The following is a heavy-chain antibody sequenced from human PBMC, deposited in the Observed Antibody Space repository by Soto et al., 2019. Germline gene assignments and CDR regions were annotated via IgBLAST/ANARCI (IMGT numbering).Heavy chain of an antibody. Sequence: QVQLKESGPGLVKPSETLSLTCSVSGGYIRNHYLSWIRQAPGKVLEWIGYTYYSGSITYNTSLKSRVTISQDASGNQLSLQVASVTAADKAVYIWAEMKPERYLSAWGPVTLVTVSS. CDR2: TYYSGSI. CDR1: GGYIRNHY. D-gene: IGHD3-9*01. J-gene: IGHJ5*01. CDR3: AEMKPERYLSA. V-gene: IGHV4-59*08.